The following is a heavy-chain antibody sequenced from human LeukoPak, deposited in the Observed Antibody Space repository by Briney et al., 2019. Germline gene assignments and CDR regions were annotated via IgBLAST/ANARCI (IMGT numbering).Heavy chain of an antibody. Sequence: PGGSLRLSCAASGFTFSSYAMNWVRQAPGKGLEWVSIISSSDNTTYYADSVKGRFTISRDNAKNSLSLQMTSLRAEDTAVYYCARDTAMVLGYWGQGTPVTVSS. CDR3: ARDTAMVLGY. CDR1: GFTFSSYA. CDR2: ISSSDNTT. V-gene: IGHV3-48*01. D-gene: IGHD5-18*01. J-gene: IGHJ4*02.